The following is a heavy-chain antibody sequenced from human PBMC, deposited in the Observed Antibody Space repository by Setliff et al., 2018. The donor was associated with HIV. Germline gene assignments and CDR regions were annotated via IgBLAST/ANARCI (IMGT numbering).Heavy chain of an antibody. J-gene: IGHJ6*02. V-gene: IGHV4-61*09. CDR3: AREHSSSWSDYYYYGMDV. Sequence: ASETLSLTCTVSGGSISSGSYYWSWIRQPAGKGLEWIGHIYTSGSTNYNPSLKSRVTISVDTSKNQFSLKLSSVTAADTAVYYCAREHSSSWSDYYYYGMDVWGQGTTVTVSS. D-gene: IGHD6-13*01. CDR2: IYTSGST. CDR1: GGSISSGSYY.